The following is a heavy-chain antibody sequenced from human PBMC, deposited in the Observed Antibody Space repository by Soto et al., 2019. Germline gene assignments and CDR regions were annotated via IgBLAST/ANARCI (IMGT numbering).Heavy chain of an antibody. Sequence: GGSLRLSCVASGFTFDSYAMNWIRQAPGKGLEWVSYISSSGSTIYYADSVKGRFTISRDNAKNSLYLQMNSLRAEDTAVYYCARDHTSFMVVPAEEGFDPWRQGTLVTVS. CDR2: ISSSGSTI. V-gene: IGHV3-48*04. CDR1: GFTFDSYA. J-gene: IGHJ5*02. CDR3: ARDHTSFMVVPAEEGFDP. D-gene: IGHD2-2*01.